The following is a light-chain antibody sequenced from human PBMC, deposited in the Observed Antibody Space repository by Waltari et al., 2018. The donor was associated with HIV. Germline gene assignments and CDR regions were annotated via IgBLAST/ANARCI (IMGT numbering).Light chain of an antibody. CDR3: QQNIHWPPYT. V-gene: IGKV3-15*01. CDR1: QTVCGN. CDR2: AAS. Sequence: ETVLTQSPVTLSVSPGERVTLYCRASQTVCGNLVWYQQKPGQAPRLLIYAASSRATDIPARFSGSGSGTDYTLTISNLQSEDSAVYYCQQNIHWPPYTFGQGTKLEIK. J-gene: IGKJ2*01.